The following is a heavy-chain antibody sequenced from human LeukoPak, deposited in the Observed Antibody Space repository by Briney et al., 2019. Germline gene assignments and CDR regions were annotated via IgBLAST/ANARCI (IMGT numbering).Heavy chain of an antibody. Sequence: GASVKVSRKASGGTFSSYAISWVRQAPGQGLEWMGGIIPIFGTANYAQKFQGRVTITADESTSTAYMELSSLRSEDTAVYYCAESTVVTRYYYYGMDVWGQGTTVTVSS. CDR1: GGTFSSYA. J-gene: IGHJ6*02. D-gene: IGHD4-23*01. V-gene: IGHV1-69*13. CDR2: IIPIFGTA. CDR3: AESTVVTRYYYYGMDV.